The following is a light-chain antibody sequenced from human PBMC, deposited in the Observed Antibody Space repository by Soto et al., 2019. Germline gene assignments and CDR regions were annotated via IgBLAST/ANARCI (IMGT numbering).Light chain of an antibody. CDR2: KAS. CDR3: QHYKSYSGT. J-gene: IGKJ3*01. Sequence: DIQMTQSPSTLSASVGDRVTITCRASQSISSWLAWYQQIPGKAPKLLIYKASTLESGVPSRFSGSGSGTEFTLTISSLQPDDFATYYCQHYKSYSGTFGPGTKVDIK. CDR1: QSISSW. V-gene: IGKV1-5*03.